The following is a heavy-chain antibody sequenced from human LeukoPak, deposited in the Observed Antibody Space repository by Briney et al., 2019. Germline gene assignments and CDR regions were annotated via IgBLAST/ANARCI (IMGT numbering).Heavy chain of an antibody. CDR1: GYTFTSYA. Sequence: GASVKVSCKASGYTFTSYAMHWVRQAPGQRLEWMGWINAGNGNTKYSQKFQGRVTITRDTSASTAYMELSSLRSEDTAVYYCAKDGEAARRLWYYYYYMDVWGKGTTVTVSS. J-gene: IGHJ6*03. CDR3: AKDGEAARRLWYYYYYMDV. D-gene: IGHD6-6*01. CDR2: INAGNGNT. V-gene: IGHV1-3*01.